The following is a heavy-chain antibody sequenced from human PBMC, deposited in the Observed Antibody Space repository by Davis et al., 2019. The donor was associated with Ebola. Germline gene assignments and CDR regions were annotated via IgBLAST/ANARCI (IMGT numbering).Heavy chain of an antibody. V-gene: IGHV3-48*02. CDR1: GFTFSSYS. D-gene: IGHD3-22*01. CDR3: ARGYYYDSSVIIRPPFDY. Sequence: GESLKISCAASGFTFSSYSMNWVRQAPGKGLEWVSYISSSSSTIYYADSVKGRFTISRDNAKNSLYLQMNSLRDEDTAVYYCARGYYYDSSVIIRPPFDYWGQGTLVTVSS. J-gene: IGHJ4*02. CDR2: ISSSSSTI.